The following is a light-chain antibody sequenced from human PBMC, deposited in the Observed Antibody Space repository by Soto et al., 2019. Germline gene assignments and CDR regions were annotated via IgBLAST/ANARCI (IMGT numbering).Light chain of an antibody. CDR2: GAS. CDR3: QQYGISPRT. J-gene: IGKJ1*01. Sequence: EIVLTQSPGTLSLSPGERATLSCRASQSVSGRYLAWYQQKPGQAPRLLIYGASSRATGIPERFSGSGSGTDFSLTISRLEPEDFAVYYCQQYGISPRTFGQGTKVDI. CDR1: QSVSGRY. V-gene: IGKV3-20*01.